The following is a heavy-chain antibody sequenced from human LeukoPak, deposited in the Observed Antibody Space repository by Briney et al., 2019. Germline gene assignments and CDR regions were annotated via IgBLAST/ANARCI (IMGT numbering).Heavy chain of an antibody. Sequence: GRSLRLSCAASGFTFSSYAMHWVRQAPGKGLEWVAVISYDGSNKSYADSVKGRFTISRDSAKNSLYLQMNSLRAEDTAVYYCARLGGFYYYYYGMDVWGKGTTVTVSS. V-gene: IGHV3-30-3*01. CDR3: ARLGGFYYYYYGMDV. CDR2: ISYDGSNK. CDR1: GFTFSSYA. J-gene: IGHJ6*04.